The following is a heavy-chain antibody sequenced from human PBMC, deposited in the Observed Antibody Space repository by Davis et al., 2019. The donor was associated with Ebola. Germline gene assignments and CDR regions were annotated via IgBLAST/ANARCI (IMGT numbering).Heavy chain of an antibody. Sequence: PGGSLRLSCAASGFTFSSYSMNWVRQAPGKGLEWVSSISSSSSYIYYADSVKGRFTISRDNAKNSLYLQMNSLRAEDTAVYYCAKGLGDSSGYYLYYFDSWGQGTLVTVSS. CDR3: AKGLGDSSGYYLYYFDS. J-gene: IGHJ4*02. CDR2: ISSSSSYI. V-gene: IGHV3-21*04. CDR1: GFTFSSYS. D-gene: IGHD3-22*01.